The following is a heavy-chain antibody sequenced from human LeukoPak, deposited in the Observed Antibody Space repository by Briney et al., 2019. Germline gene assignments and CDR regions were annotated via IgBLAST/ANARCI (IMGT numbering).Heavy chain of an antibody. D-gene: IGHD2-2*03. V-gene: IGHV4-34*01. Sequence: SETLSLTCVVYGGSFSDSYWTWIRQPPGKGLEWIGEISHRGVTNYNPSLKSRVTISLDTPNNRFSLRLTSVIAADTVVYYCARGHLDKGDYWGQGTLVTVSS. CDR1: GGSFSDSY. CDR3: ARGHLDKGDY. CDR2: ISHRGVT. J-gene: IGHJ4*02.